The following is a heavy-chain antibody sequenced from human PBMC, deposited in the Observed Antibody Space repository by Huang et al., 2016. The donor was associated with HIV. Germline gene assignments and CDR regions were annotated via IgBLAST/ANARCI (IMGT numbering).Heavy chain of an antibody. D-gene: IGHD1-20*01. V-gene: IGHV4-39*01. CDR3: ARPLTGTTALGY. CDR1: GSSISSSYY. J-gene: IGHJ4*02. CDR2: IYYRGII. Sequence: QLQLQESGPGLVKPSETLSLTCTVSGSSISSSYYWGWFRQPPGKGLEWIGNIYYRGIISYNPSLKSLGTRSVYTSKNHISLKVGSVTAADTAVYYCARPLTGTTALGYWGQGTLVTVSS.